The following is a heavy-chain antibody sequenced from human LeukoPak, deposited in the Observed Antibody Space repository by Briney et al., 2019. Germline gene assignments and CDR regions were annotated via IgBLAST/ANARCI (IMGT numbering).Heavy chain of an antibody. D-gene: IGHD6-19*01. Sequence: SETLSLTCAVYGGSFSGYYWSWIRQPPGKGLEWIGEISHSGSTNYNPSLKSRVTISVDTSKNQFSLKLSSVTAADTAVYYCARHWRPIAVAGKRDYFDYWGQGTLVTVSS. V-gene: IGHV4-34*01. CDR1: GGSFSGYY. CDR2: ISHSGST. CDR3: ARHWRPIAVAGKRDYFDY. J-gene: IGHJ4*02.